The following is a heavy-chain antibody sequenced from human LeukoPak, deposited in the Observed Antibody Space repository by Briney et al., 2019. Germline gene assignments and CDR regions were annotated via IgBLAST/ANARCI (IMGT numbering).Heavy chain of an antibody. Sequence: GGSLRLSCAASGFTFSSYWMHWVRQAPGKGLVWVSRINSDGSTTGYADSVMGRFTISRDNAKNTLYLQMNSLRAEDTAVYYCARVIYSGWEGELSDWGQGTLVTVSS. CDR2: INSDGSTT. J-gene: IGHJ4*02. V-gene: IGHV3-74*01. CDR1: GFTFSSYW. D-gene: IGHD6-19*01. CDR3: ARVIYSGWEGELSD.